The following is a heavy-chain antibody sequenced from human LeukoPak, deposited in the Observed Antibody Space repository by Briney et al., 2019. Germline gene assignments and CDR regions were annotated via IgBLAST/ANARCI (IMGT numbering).Heavy chain of an antibody. CDR1: GFTLTTYA. J-gene: IGHJ4*02. V-gene: IGHV3-23*01. Sequence: PGGSLRLSCAASGFTLTTYAMTWVRQAPGKRLEWVSAISGDGGTTYYADSVRGRFTVSKDNSENTLYLRMNSLRAEDTAVYYCARVPGSYYVDFDYWGQGTLVTVSS. CDR2: ISGDGGTT. CDR3: ARVPGSYYVDFDY. D-gene: IGHD3-10*01.